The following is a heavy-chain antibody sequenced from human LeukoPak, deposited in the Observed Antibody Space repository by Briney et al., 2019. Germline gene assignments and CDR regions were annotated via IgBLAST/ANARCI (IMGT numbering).Heavy chain of an antibody. V-gene: IGHV3-21*01. CDR3: ARSLKVSAALDVFDT. Sequence: PGGSLRLSCAASEFTFSSHSMNWVRQAPGKGLEWVSSISRSGGSIYYADSLKGRFTISRDNAKNSLYLQMNSLRAEDTAVYFCARSLKVSAALDVFDTWGQGTMVTVSS. D-gene: IGHD2-2*01. CDR2: ISRSGGSI. J-gene: IGHJ3*02. CDR1: EFTFSSHS.